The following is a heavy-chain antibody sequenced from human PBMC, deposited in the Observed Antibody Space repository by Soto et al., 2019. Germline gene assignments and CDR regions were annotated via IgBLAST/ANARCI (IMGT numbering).Heavy chain of an antibody. V-gene: IGHV4-59*01. J-gene: IGHJ6*02. CDR3: ARESYHGMDF. CDR1: GGSISNYY. D-gene: IGHD1-26*01. CDR2: IYFSGIT. Sequence: SETLSLTCTVSGGSISNYYWSWIRQPPGKGLEWIGYIYFSGITNYNSSLESRVTISIDTSKNQFSLKLGSVTAADTAVYYCARESYHGMDFWAQGTTVTVSS.